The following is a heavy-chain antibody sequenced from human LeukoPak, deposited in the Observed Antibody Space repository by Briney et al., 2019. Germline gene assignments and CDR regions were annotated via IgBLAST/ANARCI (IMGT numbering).Heavy chain of an antibody. J-gene: IGHJ4*02. CDR1: GFTFSSYA. CDR2: IYASGST. V-gene: IGHV4-4*08. D-gene: IGHD5-18*01. Sequence: PGGSLRLSCAASGFTFSSYAMSWVRQAPGKGLEWIGRIYASGSTNYNPSLKSRVTISVDTSKNQFSLKLSSVTAADTAVYYCARGGYYPLDYWGQGTLVTVSS. CDR3: ARGGYYPLDY.